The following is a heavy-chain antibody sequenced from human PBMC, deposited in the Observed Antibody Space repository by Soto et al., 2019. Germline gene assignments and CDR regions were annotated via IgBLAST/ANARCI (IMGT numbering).Heavy chain of an antibody. J-gene: IGHJ6*02. CDR1: GYTFTSYG. Sequence: QVQLVQSGAEVKKPGASVKVSCKASGYTFTSYGISWVRQAPGQGLEWMGWISAYNGNTNYAQKPQGRVTMTTDTSTSTAYMELRSLRSDDTAVYYCARDPGYGSGSPSPYYYGMDVWGQGTTVTVSS. CDR3: ARDPGYGSGSPSPYYYGMDV. CDR2: ISAYNGNT. D-gene: IGHD3-10*01. V-gene: IGHV1-18*01.